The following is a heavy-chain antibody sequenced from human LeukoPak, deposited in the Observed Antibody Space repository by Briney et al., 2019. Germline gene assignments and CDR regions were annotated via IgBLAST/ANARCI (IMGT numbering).Heavy chain of an antibody. J-gene: IGHJ4*02. Sequence: GGSLRLSCAASGFTFGMYAMSWVRQAPGKGLEWVSTLSGSGGSTYYADSVKGRFAISGDESKNTLSLQMNSLRPEDTAVYYCAKNAAGIVLMIYAPLDSWGQGTLVTVSS. D-gene: IGHD2-8*01. CDR1: GFTFGMYA. CDR3: AKNAAGIVLMIYAPLDS. V-gene: IGHV3-23*01. CDR2: LSGSGGST.